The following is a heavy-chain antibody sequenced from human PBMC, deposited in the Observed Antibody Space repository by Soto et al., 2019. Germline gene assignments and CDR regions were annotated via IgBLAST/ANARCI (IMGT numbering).Heavy chain of an antibody. J-gene: IGHJ5*02. D-gene: IGHD1-20*01. CDR2: ISSSSSYI. CDR1: GFTFSSYS. CDR3: ARDQADNWNGLSENPNWFDP. V-gene: IGHV3-21*01. Sequence: EVQLVESGGGLVKPGGSLRLSCAASGFTFSSYSMNWVRQAPGKGLEWVSSISSSSSYIYYADSVKGRFTISRDNAKNSLYLQMNSLRAEDTAVYYCARDQADNWNGLSENPNWFDPWGQGTLVTVSS.